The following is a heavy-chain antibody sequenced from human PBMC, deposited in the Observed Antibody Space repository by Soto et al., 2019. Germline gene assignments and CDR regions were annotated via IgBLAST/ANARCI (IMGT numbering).Heavy chain of an antibody. CDR1: GFIFNDYY. D-gene: IGHD4-17*01. J-gene: IGHJ4*02. CDR2: ISGSSGSK. V-gene: IGHV3-11*06. CDR3: ARYAAEVTTFFDQ. Sequence: GGSLRLSCAASGFIFNDYYMSWIRQAPGKGLEWLSNISGSSGSKKYADAGEGRFTISRDNAKKSLYLEMHSLRAEDTAMYYCARYAAEVTTFFDQWGQGTLVTVSS.